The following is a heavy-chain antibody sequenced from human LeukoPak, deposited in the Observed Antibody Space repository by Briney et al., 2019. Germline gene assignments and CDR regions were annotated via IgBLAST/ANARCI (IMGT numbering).Heavy chain of an antibody. Sequence: ASVKVSCKASGYTFTGYYMHWVRQAPGQGLEWMGWINPNSGGTNYAQKLQGRVTMTTDTSTSTAYMELRSLRSDDTAVYYCARRDIVVVQTDAFDIWGQGTMVTVSS. J-gene: IGHJ3*02. CDR1: GYTFTGYY. CDR2: INPNSGGT. CDR3: ARRDIVVVQTDAFDI. D-gene: IGHD2-2*01. V-gene: IGHV1-2*02.